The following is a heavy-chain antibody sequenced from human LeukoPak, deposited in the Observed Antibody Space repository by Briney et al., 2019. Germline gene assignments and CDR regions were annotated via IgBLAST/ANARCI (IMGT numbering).Heavy chain of an antibody. J-gene: IGHJ4*02. CDR3: ARRRDTGMVTSSSFDY. CDR1: GGSISSSNYY. D-gene: IGHD5-18*01. V-gene: IGHV4-39*01. CDR2: LSYSGGT. Sequence: SETLSLTCTVSGGSISSSNYYWGWFRQPPGKGLEWIGSLSYSGGTYYSPSLKSRVTISVDTSKSQFSLKLSSVTAADPAVYYCARRRDTGMVTSSSFDYGGQGTLVTVPS.